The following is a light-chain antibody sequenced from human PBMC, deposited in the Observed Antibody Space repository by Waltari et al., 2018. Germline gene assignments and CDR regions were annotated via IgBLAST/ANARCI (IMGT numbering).Light chain of an antibody. CDR3: QQYGTSTGT. Sequence: EIVLTQPPGTLSLSRGDRVTLSCRASQSVNANRVAWYHQRPGQTPTLLIHGGASRASGIPDRFSGSWSGTDFTLTISRLEPAASGIYYCQQYGTSTGTFGQGTKVEIK. J-gene: IGKJ1*01. V-gene: IGKV3-20*01. CDR2: GGA. CDR1: QSVNANR.